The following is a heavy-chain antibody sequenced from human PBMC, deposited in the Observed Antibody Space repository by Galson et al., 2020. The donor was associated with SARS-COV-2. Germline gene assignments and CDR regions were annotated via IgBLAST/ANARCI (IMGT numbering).Heavy chain of an antibody. CDR1: GYTFTSYA. J-gene: IGHJ6*03. V-gene: IGHV1-18*01. D-gene: IGHD4-4*01. CDR3: ARKKTQTLTVTCRSSRYYYYMAV. CDR2: ISAYNGNT. Sequence: ASVKVSCKASGYTFTSYAISWVRQAPGQGLEWMGWISAYNGNTNYAQKIQGRVTMTTDTSTSTAYMELRSLRSNDTAVYYCARKKTQTLTVTCRSSRYYYYMAVWGKGTTVTVSS.